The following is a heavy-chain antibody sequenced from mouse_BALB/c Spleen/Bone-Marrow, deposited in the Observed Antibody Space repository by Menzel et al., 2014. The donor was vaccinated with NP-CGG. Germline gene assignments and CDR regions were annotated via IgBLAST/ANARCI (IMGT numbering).Heavy chain of an antibody. J-gene: IGHJ2*01. V-gene: IGHV5-9-3*01. CDR3: ARQDGFDY. D-gene: IGHD2-3*01. CDR2: ISSGGSYT. CDR1: GFTFSNYA. Sequence: EVQRVESGGGLVKPGGSLKLSCAASGFTFSNYAMSWVRQTPEKRLEWVAIISSGGSYTYYPDSVKGRFTISRDNAKTILYLQTSSLRSEDTAMYYCARQDGFDYWGQGTTLTVSS.